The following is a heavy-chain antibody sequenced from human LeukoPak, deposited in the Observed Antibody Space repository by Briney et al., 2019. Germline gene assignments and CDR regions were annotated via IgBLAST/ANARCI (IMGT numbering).Heavy chain of an antibody. D-gene: IGHD4-17*01. CDR3: ARSVYGDWYWFDP. CDR1: GGSISSGGYY. CDR2: IYYSGST. V-gene: IGHV4-31*03. J-gene: IGHJ5*02. Sequence: SQTLSLTCTVSGGSISSGGYYWSWIRQHPGKGLEWIGYIYYSGSTYYNPSLKSRVTISVDTSKNQFSLKLSSVTAADTAVYYCARSVYGDWYWFDPWGQGTLVTVSS.